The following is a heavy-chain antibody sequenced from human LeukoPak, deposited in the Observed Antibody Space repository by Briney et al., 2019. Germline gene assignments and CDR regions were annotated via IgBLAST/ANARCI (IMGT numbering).Heavy chain of an antibody. Sequence: GGSLRLSCAASGFTFDDYAMHWVRQAPGKGLEWVSGISWNSGSIGYADSVKGRFTISRDNAKNSLYLQMNSLRAEDTALYYCAKDIGGDSGNLDYWGQGTLVTVSS. CDR1: GFTFDDYA. J-gene: IGHJ4*02. CDR3: AKDIGGDSGNLDY. D-gene: IGHD3-10*01. CDR2: ISWNSGSI. V-gene: IGHV3-9*01.